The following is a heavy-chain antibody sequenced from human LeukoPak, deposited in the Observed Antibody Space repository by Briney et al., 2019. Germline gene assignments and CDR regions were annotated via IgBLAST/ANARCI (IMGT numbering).Heavy chain of an antibody. CDR1: GYTFTDYY. J-gene: IGHJ3*01. V-gene: IGHV1-2*02. D-gene: IGHD5-18*01. Sequence: PVASVKVSCKVSGYTFTDYYLHWMRQAPGRGLEWMGWINPNSGRTSNLQRFQGGGSFTRDTAISTVYLELTRLRSGDTAVDYCSRTIDTDIIVNAFDFWGQGTMVTVSS. CDR2: INPNSGRT. CDR3: SRTIDTDIIVNAFDF.